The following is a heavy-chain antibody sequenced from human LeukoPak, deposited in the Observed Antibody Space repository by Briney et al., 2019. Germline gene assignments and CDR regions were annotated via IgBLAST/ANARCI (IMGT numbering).Heavy chain of an antibody. J-gene: IGHJ3*02. CDR1: GGTFSSYA. D-gene: IGHD6-19*01. V-gene: IGHV1-69*01. CDR3: ARVRQWLPTDAFDI. CDR2: IIPIFGTA. Sequence: ASVKVSCKASGGTFSSYAISWVRQAPGQGLEWMGGIIPIFGTANYAQKFQGRVTITADESTSTAYMELRSLRSDDTAVYYCARVRQWLPTDAFDIWGQGTMVTVSS.